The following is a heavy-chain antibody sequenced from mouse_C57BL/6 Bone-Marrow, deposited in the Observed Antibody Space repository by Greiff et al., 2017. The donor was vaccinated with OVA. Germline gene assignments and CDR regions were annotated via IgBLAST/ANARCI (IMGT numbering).Heavy chain of an antibody. CDR3: ARDRGYYYGSSSYWYFDV. V-gene: IGHV5-16*01. D-gene: IGHD1-1*01. CDR2: INYDGSST. CDR1: GFTFSDYY. Sequence: DVQLVESEGGLVQPGSSMKLSCTASGFTFSDYYMAWVRQVPEKGLEWVANINYDGSSTYYLDSLKSRFIISRDNAKNILYLQMSSLKSEDTATYYCARDRGYYYGSSSYWYFDVWGTGTTVTVSS. J-gene: IGHJ1*03.